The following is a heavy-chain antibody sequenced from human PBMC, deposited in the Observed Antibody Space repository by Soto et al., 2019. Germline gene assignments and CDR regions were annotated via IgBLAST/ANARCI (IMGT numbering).Heavy chain of an antibody. V-gene: IGHV3-7*04. J-gene: IGHJ4*02. CDR2: IKQDGGEK. D-gene: IGHD1-26*01. CDR3: GRDLRDWDSGSYSYDY. Sequence: PGGSLRLSCAASGFTFSSYWMSWVRQAPGKGLEWVANIKQDGGEKNYVDSVKGRFTISRDNAKKSLYLQMNSLRAEDTAVYYCGRDLRDWDSGSYSYDYWGQGTLVTFSS. CDR1: GFTFSSYW.